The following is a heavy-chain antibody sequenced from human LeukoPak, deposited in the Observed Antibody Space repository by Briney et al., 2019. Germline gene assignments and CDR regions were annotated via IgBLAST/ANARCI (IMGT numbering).Heavy chain of an antibody. Sequence: PSETLSLTCTVSGGSIGGYYWNWIRQSPEKGLECIGYIYYTGNTDYNPSLKSRVTISVDTSKNQFSLKLSSVTAADTAVYYCARHPANIVVVVAAFDYWGQGTLVTVSS. D-gene: IGHD2-15*01. CDR1: GGSIGGYY. J-gene: IGHJ4*02. CDR2: IYYTGNT. CDR3: ARHPANIVVVVAAFDY. V-gene: IGHV4-59*08.